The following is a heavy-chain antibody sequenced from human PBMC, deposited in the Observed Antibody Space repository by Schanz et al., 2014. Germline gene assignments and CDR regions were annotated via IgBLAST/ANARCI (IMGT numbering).Heavy chain of an antibody. J-gene: IGHJ3*02. CDR1: GYIFGSHG. V-gene: IGHV1-18*01. Sequence: QLMQSGSEARKPGASVKVSCKASGYIFGSHGMTWVRQAPGQRPELMGWINAHTGNTQYAQKFQGRVNMTRDTVTTTVHLELTRLRTDDTAIYYCARVHTATYHYNSPGAFDIWGQGTRVTVSS. CDR2: INAHTGNT. CDR3: ARVHTATYHYNSPGAFDI. D-gene: IGHD3-10*01.